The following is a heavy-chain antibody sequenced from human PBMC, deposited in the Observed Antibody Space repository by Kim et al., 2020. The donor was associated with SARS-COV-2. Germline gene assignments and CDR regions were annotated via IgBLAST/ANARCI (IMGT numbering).Heavy chain of an antibody. CDR3: ARYYCTGGSCPPHY. CDR1: GRSISISSYY. CDR2: IYYSGNT. Sequence: SETLSLTCTVSGRSISISSYYWGWIRQPPGKGLEWIGSIYYSGNTYYNPSLKSRVTISVDTSKNQFSLKLSSVTAADTAVYYCARYYCTGGSCPPHYWGQGTLVTVSS. V-gene: IGHV4-39*01. D-gene: IGHD2-15*01. J-gene: IGHJ4*02.